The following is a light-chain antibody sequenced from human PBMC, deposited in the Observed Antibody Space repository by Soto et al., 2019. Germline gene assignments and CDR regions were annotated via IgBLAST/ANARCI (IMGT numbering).Light chain of an antibody. J-gene: IGLJ1*01. Sequence: QSVLSQPPSASGSPGQSVTIPCTGTSSDVGAYDYVSWYQQHPGKAPKLMIYEVAKRPSGVPDRFSGSKSGYTASLTVSGLQAEDEADYYCSSYGGSNNYVFGTWTKVTVL. CDR1: SSDVGAYDY. CDR3: SSYGGSNNYV. CDR2: EVA. V-gene: IGLV2-8*01.